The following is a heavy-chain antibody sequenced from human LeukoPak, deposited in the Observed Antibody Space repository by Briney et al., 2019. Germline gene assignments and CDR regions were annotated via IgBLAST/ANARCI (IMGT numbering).Heavy chain of an antibody. D-gene: IGHD4-17*01. CDR3: AREDYGDYPSSAFDI. CDR1: GFTFSSYW. Sequence: GGSLRLSCAASGFTFSSYWMSWVREAPGKGLEGLANIKQDGSEKYYVDSVKGRFTISRDNAKNSLYLQMNSLRAEDTAVYYCAREDYGDYPSSAFDIWGQGTMVTVSS. J-gene: IGHJ3*02. V-gene: IGHV3-7*01. CDR2: IKQDGSEK.